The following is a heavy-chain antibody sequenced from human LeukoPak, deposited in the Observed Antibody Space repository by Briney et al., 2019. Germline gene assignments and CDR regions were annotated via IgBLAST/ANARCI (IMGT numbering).Heavy chain of an antibody. Sequence: ASVKVSCKASGYTFTGYYMHWVRQAPGQGLEWMGWINPNSGGTNYAQKFQGRVTMTRDTSISTAYMELSRLRSDDTAVYYCARVWGAVAGTGYFDYWGQGTLVTVSS. CDR2: INPNSGGT. D-gene: IGHD6-19*01. CDR3: ARVWGAVAGTGYFDY. CDR1: GYTFTGYY. J-gene: IGHJ4*02. V-gene: IGHV1-2*02.